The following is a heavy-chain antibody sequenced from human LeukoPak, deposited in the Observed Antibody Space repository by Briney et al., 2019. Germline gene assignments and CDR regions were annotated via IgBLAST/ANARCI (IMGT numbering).Heavy chain of an antibody. CDR3: ARGCSYGDYGDWFDP. J-gene: IGHJ5*02. V-gene: IGHV4-34*01. D-gene: IGHD4-17*01. CDR2: INHSGST. CDR1: GGSFSGYY. Sequence: SETLSLTCAVYGGSFSGYYWSWIRQPPGKGLEWIGEINHSGSTNYNPSLKSRVTISVDTSKNQFSLKLSSVTAADTAVYYCARGCSYGDYGDWFDPWDQGTLVTVSS.